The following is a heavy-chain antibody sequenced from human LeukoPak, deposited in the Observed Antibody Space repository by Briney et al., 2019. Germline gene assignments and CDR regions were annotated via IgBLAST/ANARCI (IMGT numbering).Heavy chain of an antibody. V-gene: IGHV4-30-2*01. CDR3: ARDGPIHFTMIVVGSFDY. CDR2: ISQSGNI. D-gene: IGHD3-22*01. Sequence: SQTLSLTCTVSGDSISSGGYSWSWIRQPPGKGLEWIGYIYHIGYISQSGNIYQNPSLKSRVTISLDTSRNQFSLKLSSVTAADTAVYYCARDGPIHFTMIVVGSFDYWGQGTLVTASS. CDR1: GDSISSGGYS. J-gene: IGHJ4*02.